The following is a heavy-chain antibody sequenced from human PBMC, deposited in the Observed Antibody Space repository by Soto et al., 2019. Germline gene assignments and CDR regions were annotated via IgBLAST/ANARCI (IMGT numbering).Heavy chain of an antibody. J-gene: IGHJ4*02. CDR1: GGSFSGYY. V-gene: IGHV4-34*01. Sequence: QVQLQQWGAGLLKPSETLSLTCAVYGGSFSGYYWSWIRQPPGKGLEWIGEINHSGSTNYNPSLKSRVTISVDTSKNQFSLKLSSVTAADTAVYYCARSKRGPNWGWYGQIRLGHFDYWGQGTLVTVSS. D-gene: IGHD7-27*01. CDR3: ARSKRGPNWGWYGQIRLGHFDY. CDR2: INHSGST.